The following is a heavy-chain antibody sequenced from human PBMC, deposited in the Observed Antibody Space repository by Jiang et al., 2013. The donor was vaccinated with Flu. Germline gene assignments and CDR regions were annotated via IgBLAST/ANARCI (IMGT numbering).Heavy chain of an antibody. D-gene: IGHD1-26*01. Sequence: GLVKPSETLSLTCTVSGGSISSYYWSWIRQPPGKGLEWIGYIYYSGSTNYNPSLKSRVTISVDTSKNQFSLKLSSVTAADTAVYYCARGGGSYYDDAFDIWGQGTMVTVSS. CDR1: GGSISSYY. J-gene: IGHJ3*02. CDR3: ARGGGSYYDDAFDI. CDR2: IYYSGST. V-gene: IGHV4-59*13.